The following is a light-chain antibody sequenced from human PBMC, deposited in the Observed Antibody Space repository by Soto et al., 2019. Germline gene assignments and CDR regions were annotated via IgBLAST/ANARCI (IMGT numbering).Light chain of an antibody. CDR3: QLYGTSSIT. Sequence: ESVLMQSPGTLSLSPWQRATLSCRASQSLGNVFLAWYQQKPGQTPRLLIYGASRRATGIPDRFSGSGSGTDFSLIISRLGPEDFAVYHCQLYGTSSITFGQGTRLE. V-gene: IGKV3-20*01. J-gene: IGKJ5*01. CDR1: QSLGNVF. CDR2: GAS.